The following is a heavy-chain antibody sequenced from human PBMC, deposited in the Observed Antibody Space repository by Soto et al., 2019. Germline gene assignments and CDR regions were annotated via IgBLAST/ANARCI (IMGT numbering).Heavy chain of an antibody. CDR2: ISHDGNTQ. D-gene: IGHD3-22*01. Sequence: QVQLVESGGGVVQPGRSLRLSCAVSGFTFSTYGMHRVRQTPGKGLEWVARISHDGNTQNYADSVKGRFTISRDNAKNMLFLQMDGLRAEDTALFYCAKDTYYYSTSGYYVFDHWGQGTLVTVSS. V-gene: IGHV3-30*18. CDR3: AKDTYYYSTSGYYVFDH. CDR1: GFTFSTYG. J-gene: IGHJ4*02.